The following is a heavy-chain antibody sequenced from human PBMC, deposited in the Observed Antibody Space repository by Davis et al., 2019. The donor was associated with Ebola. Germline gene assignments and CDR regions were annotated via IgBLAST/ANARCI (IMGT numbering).Heavy chain of an antibody. CDR1: GFTVSSSY. J-gene: IGHJ6*02. CDR2: ISSSSSYI. D-gene: IGHD2-2*02. Sequence: GESLKISCAASGFTVSSSYMNWVRQAPGKGLEWVSSISSSSSYIYYADSVKCRFTISRDNAKNSLYLQMNSLRAEDTAVYYCARDLYLGSWNYYGMDVWGQGTTVTVSS. V-gene: IGHV3-21*01. CDR3: ARDLYLGSWNYYGMDV.